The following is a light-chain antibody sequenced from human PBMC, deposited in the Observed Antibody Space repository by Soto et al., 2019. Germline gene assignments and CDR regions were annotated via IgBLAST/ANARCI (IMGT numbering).Light chain of an antibody. J-gene: IGKJ4*01. CDR1: QSVGSN. CDR2: GAS. Sequence: ESVMTQSPDTLSVSPGERATLSCRASQSVGSNLAWYQQKPGQAPRLLIYGASSRATGIPDRFSGSGSGTDFTFTISSLQPEDIATYYCQQYDNLPLTFGGGTKVDIK. CDR3: QQYDNLPLT. V-gene: IGKV3D-15*01.